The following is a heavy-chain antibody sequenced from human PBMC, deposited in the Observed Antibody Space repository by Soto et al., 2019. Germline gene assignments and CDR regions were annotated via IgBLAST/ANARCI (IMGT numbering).Heavy chain of an antibody. CDR3: AREGITMIRGVDY. D-gene: IGHD3-10*01. CDR1: GFTFSSYG. J-gene: IGHJ4*02. V-gene: IGHV3-33*01. Sequence: QVKLVESGGGVVQPGRSQRLSCAASGFTFSSYGMHWVRQAPGKGLEWVAVIWYDGSNKYYADSVKGRFTISRDNSQNTLYLQMNSLRVEDTAVYYCAREGITMIRGVDYWGQGTLVIVSS. CDR2: IWYDGSNK.